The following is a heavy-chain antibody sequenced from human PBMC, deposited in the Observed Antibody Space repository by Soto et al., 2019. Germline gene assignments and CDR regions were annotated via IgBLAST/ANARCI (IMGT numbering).Heavy chain of an antibody. J-gene: IGHJ5*02. V-gene: IGHV3-21*01. D-gene: IGHD3-10*01. CDR2: ITSSSSYI. CDR3: ARDHIASSISMPLGWFDP. Sequence: PGGSLRLSCAASRFTFSAYTMSWVRQAPGKGLEWVSSITSSSSYIYYADSVKGRFTISRDDAKNSLYLQMNSLRAEDTAVYYCARDHIASSISMPLGWFDPWGQGTLVTVS. CDR1: RFTFSAYT.